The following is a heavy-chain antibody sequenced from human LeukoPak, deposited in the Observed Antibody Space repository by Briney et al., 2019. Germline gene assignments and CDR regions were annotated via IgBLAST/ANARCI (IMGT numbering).Heavy chain of an antibody. CDR1: GYTFTSYY. V-gene: IGHV1-46*01. CDR2: INPSGGST. Sequence: ASVKVSCKASGYTFTSYYMHWVRQAPGQGLEWMGIINPSGGSTSYAQKFQGRVTMTRDTSTSTVYMELSSLRSDDTAVYYCARDCSAGNCYSCIWGQGTLVTVSS. D-gene: IGHD2-15*01. J-gene: IGHJ4*02. CDR3: ARDCSAGNCYSCI.